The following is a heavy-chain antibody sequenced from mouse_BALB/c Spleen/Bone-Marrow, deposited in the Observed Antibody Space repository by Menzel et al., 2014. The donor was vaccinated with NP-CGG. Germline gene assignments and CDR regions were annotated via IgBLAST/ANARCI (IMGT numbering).Heavy chain of an antibody. CDR1: GYTFTRFY. CDR3: ARWGYLDY. J-gene: IGHJ2*01. V-gene: IGHV1-69*02. CDR2: IDPSDSYI. D-gene: IGHD3-1*01. Sequence: QVQLQQPGAEFAKPGASVRLSCKASGYTFTRFYIHWVKQRPGQDLEWIGEIDPSDSYINYNQKLKGKATLTVDKSSSTAYMQLSSLTSEDSALYYGARWGYLDYWGQGTALTVSS.